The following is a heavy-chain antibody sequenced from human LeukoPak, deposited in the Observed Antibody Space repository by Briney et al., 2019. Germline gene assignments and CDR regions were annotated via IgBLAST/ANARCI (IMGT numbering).Heavy chain of an antibody. CDR3: ARGATVWYVTPLNY. CDR1: GFTFSSYW. J-gene: IGHJ4*02. V-gene: IGHV3-7*01. CDR2: IKQDGSEK. Sequence: GGSLRLSCAASGFTFSSYWMSWVRQAPGKGLEWVANIKQDGSEKYYVDSVKGRFTISRDNAKNSLYLQLNSLRAEDTAVYYCARGATVWYVTPLNYWGQGTLVTVSS. D-gene: IGHD4-17*01.